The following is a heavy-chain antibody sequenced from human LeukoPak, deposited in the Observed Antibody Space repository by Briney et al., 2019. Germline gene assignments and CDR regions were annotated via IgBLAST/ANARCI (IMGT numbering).Heavy chain of an antibody. CDR3: AKLSEGGY. Sequence: PSEALSLTCTVSGGSISSSSFYWGWIRQPPGKGLEWIGSIYYSGSTYYNPSLKSRVTISVDTSKNQFSLKLSSVTAADTAVYCCAKLSEGGYWGQGTLVTVSP. CDR2: IYYSGST. V-gene: IGHV4-39*01. J-gene: IGHJ4*02. CDR1: GGSISSSSFY. D-gene: IGHD1-26*01.